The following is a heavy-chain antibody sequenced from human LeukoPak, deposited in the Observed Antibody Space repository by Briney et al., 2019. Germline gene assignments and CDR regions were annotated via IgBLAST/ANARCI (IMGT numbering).Heavy chain of an antibody. Sequence: GESLKISCKGSGYSFTSYWIGWVRQRPGKGLGGMGIIYPCDSDTRYSPSFQGQVTISADKSITPDYLQWSRLNASDTAMYYCARRHGTVGVGGMDVWGQGTTVTVSS. D-gene: IGHD1-14*01. CDR1: GYSFTSYW. V-gene: IGHV5-51*01. CDR2: IYPCDSDT. CDR3: ARRHGTVGVGGMDV. J-gene: IGHJ6*02.